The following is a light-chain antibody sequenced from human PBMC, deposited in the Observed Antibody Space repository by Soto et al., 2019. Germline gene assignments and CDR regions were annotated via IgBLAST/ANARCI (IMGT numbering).Light chain of an antibody. V-gene: IGKV3-15*01. CDR3: QHYNNWPWT. Sequence: EVVMTQSPATLSVSPGERATLSCRASQSVGTNLAWYQHKPGHTPRLLIHGASTRATAIPARFDGSGSGTEFTLTISSLQSEDFSVYYRQHYNNWPWTFGQGTKVEIK. J-gene: IGKJ1*01. CDR2: GAS. CDR1: QSVGTN.